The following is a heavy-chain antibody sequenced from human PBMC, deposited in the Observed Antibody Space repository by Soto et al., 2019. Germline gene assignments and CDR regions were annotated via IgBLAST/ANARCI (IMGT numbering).Heavy chain of an antibody. Sequence: ASETLSLTCTVSGGPISSYYWSWIRQPPGKGLEWIGYIYHSGSTYYNPSLKSRVTISVDRSKNQFSLKLSSVTAADTAVYYCASSHAGAHITAAVHWGQGTLVTVSS. CDR3: ASSHAGAHITAAVH. CDR2: IYHSGST. D-gene: IGHD6-13*01. J-gene: IGHJ4*02. V-gene: IGHV4-59*12. CDR1: GGPISSYY.